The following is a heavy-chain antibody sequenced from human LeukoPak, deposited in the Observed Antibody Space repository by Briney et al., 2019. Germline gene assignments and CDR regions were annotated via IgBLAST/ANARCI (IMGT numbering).Heavy chain of an antibody. V-gene: IGHV1-24*01. CDR1: GYTLTELS. CDR3: ARFIVSGGYFDY. J-gene: IGHJ4*02. Sequence: ASVKVSCKVSGYTLTELSMHWVRQAPGKGLEWMGGFDPEDGETIYAQKFQGRVTMTRDTSTSTVYMELSSLRSEDTAVYYCARFIVSGGYFDYWGQGTLVTVSS. D-gene: IGHD2-21*01. CDR2: FDPEDGET.